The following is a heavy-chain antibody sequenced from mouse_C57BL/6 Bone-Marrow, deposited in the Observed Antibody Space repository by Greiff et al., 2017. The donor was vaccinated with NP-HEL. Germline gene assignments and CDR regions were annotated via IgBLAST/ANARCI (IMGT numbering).Heavy chain of an antibody. V-gene: IGHV1-82*01. D-gene: IGHD1-1*01. J-gene: IGHJ2*01. CDR1: GYAFSSSW. CDR2: IYPGDGDT. Sequence: QVQLQQSGPELVKPGASVKISCKASGYAFSSSWMNWVKQRPGKGLEWIGRIYPGDGDTNYNGKFKGKATLTADKSSSTAYMQLSSLTSEDSAVYFCARCGTVVATVFDYWGQGTTLTVSS. CDR3: ARCGTVVATVFDY.